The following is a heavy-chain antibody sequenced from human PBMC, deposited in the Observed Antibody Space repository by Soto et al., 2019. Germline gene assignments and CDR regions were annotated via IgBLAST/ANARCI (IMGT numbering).Heavy chain of an antibody. D-gene: IGHD3-10*01. J-gene: IGHJ4*02. CDR1: GGSISSGGYY. Sequence: PSETLSLTCTVSGGSISSGGYYWSWIRQHPGKGLEWIGYIYYSGSTYYNPSLKSRVTISVDTSKNQFSLKLSSVTAADTAVYYCARAPYGSGTKPYYFDYWGQGTLVTVSS. V-gene: IGHV4-31*03. CDR2: IYYSGST. CDR3: ARAPYGSGTKPYYFDY.